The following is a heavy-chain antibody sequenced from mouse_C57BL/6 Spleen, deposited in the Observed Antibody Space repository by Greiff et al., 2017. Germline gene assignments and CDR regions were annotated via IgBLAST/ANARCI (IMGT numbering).Heavy chain of an antibody. V-gene: IGHV14-3*01. CDR2: IDPANGNT. J-gene: IGHJ1*03. D-gene: IGHD1-1*01. CDR1: GFNIKNTY. Sequence: DVQLQESVAELVRPGASVKLSCTASGFNIKNTYMHWVKQRPEQGLEWIGRIDPANGNTKYAPKFQGKATITADTSSNTAYLQLSSLTSEDTAIYYCARHYYGSSYTYWYFDVWGTGTTVTVSS. CDR3: ARHYYGSSYTYWYFDV.